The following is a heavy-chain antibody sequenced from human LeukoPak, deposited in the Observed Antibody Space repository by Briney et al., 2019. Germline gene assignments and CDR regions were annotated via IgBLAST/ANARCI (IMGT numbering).Heavy chain of an antibody. CDR1: GYTFTSYG. CDR3: ARSGSCYGVSRGCWFDP. J-gene: IGHJ5*02. Sequence: ASVKVSCKASGYTFTSYGISWVRRAPGQGLEWMGWISAYNGNTNYAQKLQGRVTMTTDTSTSTAYMELRSLRSDDTAVYYCARSGSCYGVSRGCWFDPWGQGTLVTVSS. V-gene: IGHV1-18*01. D-gene: IGHD2-15*01. CDR2: ISAYNGNT.